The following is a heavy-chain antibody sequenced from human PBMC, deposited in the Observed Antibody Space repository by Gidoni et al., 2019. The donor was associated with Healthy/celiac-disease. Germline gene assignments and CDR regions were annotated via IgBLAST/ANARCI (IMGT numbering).Heavy chain of an antibody. Sequence: EVQLVASGGGLVKPGGSLRLSCAASGITFSSYSMNWVRQAPGKGLEWVSSISSSSSYIYYADSGKGRFTIARDNAKNSLYLQMNSLRAEDTAVYYCARHYGDFDYWGQGTLVTVSS. J-gene: IGHJ4*02. V-gene: IGHV3-21*01. CDR2: ISSSSSYI. D-gene: IGHD4-17*01. CDR3: ARHYGDFDY. CDR1: GITFSSYS.